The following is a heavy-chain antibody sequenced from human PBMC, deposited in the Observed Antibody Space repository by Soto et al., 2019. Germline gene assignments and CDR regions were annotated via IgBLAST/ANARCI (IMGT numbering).Heavy chain of an antibody. D-gene: IGHD3-9*01. CDR3: ARGRRVLVYDILTGYYPS. V-gene: IGHV4-34*01. CDR1: GGSFSGYY. CDR2: INHSGST. J-gene: IGHJ4*02. Sequence: SETLSLTCAVYGGSFSGYYWSWIRQPPGKGLEWIGEINHSGSTNYNPSLKSRVTISVDTSKNQFSLKLSSVAAADTAVYYCARGRRVLVYDILTGYYPSWGQGTLVTVPQ.